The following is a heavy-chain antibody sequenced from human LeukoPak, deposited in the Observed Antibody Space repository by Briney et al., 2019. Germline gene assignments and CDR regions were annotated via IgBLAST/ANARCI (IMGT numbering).Heavy chain of an antibody. CDR1: GFTFSNYW. Sequence: GGSLRLSCAASGFTFSNYWMSWVRRAPGKGLEWIVYISSSGSPIYYADSVKGRFTVSRDNARTSLFLHMNSLRAEDTAVYYCAREYDSRARFDSWGQGTLVTVSS. V-gene: IGHV3-48*01. CDR2: ISSSGSPI. D-gene: IGHD6-13*01. J-gene: IGHJ4*02. CDR3: AREYDSRARFDS.